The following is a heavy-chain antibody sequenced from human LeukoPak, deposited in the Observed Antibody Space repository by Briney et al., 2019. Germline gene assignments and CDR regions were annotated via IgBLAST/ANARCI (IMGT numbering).Heavy chain of an antibody. CDR1: GFTFDDYG. D-gene: IGHD3-3*01. J-gene: IGHJ6*03. Sequence: GGSLRLSCAASGFTFDDYGMSWVRQAPGKGLEWVSGINWNGGSTGYADSVKGRFTISRDNAKNSLYLQMNSLRAEDTALYYCARDSNDFWSGYFNYYYYYMDVWGKGTTVTVSS. CDR3: ARDSNDFWSGYFNYYYYYMDV. CDR2: INWNGGST. V-gene: IGHV3-20*04.